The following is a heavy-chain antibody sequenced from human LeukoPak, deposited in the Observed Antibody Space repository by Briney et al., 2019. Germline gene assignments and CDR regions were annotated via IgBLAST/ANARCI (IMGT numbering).Heavy chain of an antibody. Sequence: QPGGSLRLSCAASGFTFSSYAMSWVRQAPGKGLEWVSAISGSGGSTYHADSVKGRFTISRDNSKNTLYLQMNSLRAEDTAVYYCAKVIIAVAGTKGAFDPWGQGTLVTVSS. J-gene: IGHJ5*02. V-gene: IGHV3-23*01. D-gene: IGHD6-19*01. CDR3: AKVIIAVAGTKGAFDP. CDR2: ISGSGGST. CDR1: GFTFSSYA.